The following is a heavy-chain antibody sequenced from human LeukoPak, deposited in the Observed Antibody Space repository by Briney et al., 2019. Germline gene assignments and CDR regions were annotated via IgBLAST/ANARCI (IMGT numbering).Heavy chain of an antibody. CDR1: GFTFDDFY. V-gene: IGHV3-11*04. Sequence: GGSLRLSCAASGFTFDDFYMSWIRQAPGKGLEWVAYISTSGSKIYYADSVKGRFTISRDSAKKSVYLQMNSLRAEDTAVYYCARAHVLLWFGELLYWGQGTLVTVSS. CDR2: ISTSGSKI. CDR3: ARAHVLLWFGELLY. D-gene: IGHD3-10*01. J-gene: IGHJ4*02.